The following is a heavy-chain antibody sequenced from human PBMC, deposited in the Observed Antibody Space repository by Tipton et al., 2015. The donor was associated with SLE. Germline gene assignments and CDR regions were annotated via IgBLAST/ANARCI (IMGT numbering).Heavy chain of an antibody. V-gene: IGHV3-23*01. J-gene: IGHJ1*01. CDR3: AREGQQLVQGYFQH. CDR1: GFTFSIYA. Sequence: SLRLSCAASGFTFSIYAMSWARQGPGKGLEWVSAISGSGGRTYYADSVKGRFTISRDNSKNTLYLQMNSLRAEDTAVYYCAREGQQLVQGYFQHWGQGTLVTVSS. CDR2: ISGSGGRT. D-gene: IGHD6-13*01.